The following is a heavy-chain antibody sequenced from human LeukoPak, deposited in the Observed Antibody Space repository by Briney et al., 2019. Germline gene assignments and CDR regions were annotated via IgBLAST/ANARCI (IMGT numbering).Heavy chain of an antibody. Sequence: SETLSLTCTASGGSISSGSYYWSWIRQPAGKGLEWIGHIYTSGSTNYNPSLKSRVTISVDTSKNQFSLKLSSVTAADTAVYYCARGRDGYLDAFDIWGQGTMVTVSS. J-gene: IGHJ3*02. D-gene: IGHD5-24*01. CDR2: IYTSGST. CDR3: ARGRDGYLDAFDI. CDR1: GGSISSGSYY. V-gene: IGHV4-61*09.